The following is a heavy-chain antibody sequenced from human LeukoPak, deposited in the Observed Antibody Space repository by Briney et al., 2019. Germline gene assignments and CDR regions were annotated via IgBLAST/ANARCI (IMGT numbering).Heavy chain of an antibody. CDR2: ISSSSSYI. CDR1: GFTFSTYR. CDR3: ARDKDVYFAY. V-gene: IGHV3-21*01. J-gene: IGHJ4*02. Sequence: GGSLRLSCVVTGFTFSTYRMNWVRQAPGKGLEWVSSISSSSSYIYYADSVKGRITISRDNAKNSLYLQMNSLRVEDTAVHYCARDKDVYFAYRGQETGDTVSS.